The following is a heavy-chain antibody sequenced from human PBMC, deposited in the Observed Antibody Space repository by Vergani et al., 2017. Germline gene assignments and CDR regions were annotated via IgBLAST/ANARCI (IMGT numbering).Heavy chain of an antibody. D-gene: IGHD6-6*01. CDR3: AREMHSSSPYWYFDL. Sequence: QVQLVESGGGVVQPGRSLRLSCAASGFTFSSYAMHWVRQAPGKGLEWVAVISYDGSNKYYADSVKGRFTISRDNSKNTLYLQMNSLRAEDTAVYYCAREMHSSSPYWYFDLWGRGTLVTVSS. CDR1: GFTFSSYA. J-gene: IGHJ2*01. CDR2: ISYDGSNK. V-gene: IGHV3-30-3*01.